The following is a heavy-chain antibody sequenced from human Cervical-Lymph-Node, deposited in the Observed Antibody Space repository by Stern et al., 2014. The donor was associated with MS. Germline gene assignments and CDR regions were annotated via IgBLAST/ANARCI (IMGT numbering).Heavy chain of an antibody. CDR3: ARNWNYGMDV. J-gene: IGHJ6*02. D-gene: IGHD1-1*01. CDR2: IIPMFGTT. V-gene: IGHV1-69*01. Sequence: QEQLVQSGPEVKRPGSSVKVSCQASGGSFGSTGISWVRQAPGQGLEWMGGIIPMFGTTDYLQKFQGRVTITADEAANSAYMELRSLRSEDTAIYYCARNWNYGMDVWGQGTTVTVSS. CDR1: GGSFGSTG.